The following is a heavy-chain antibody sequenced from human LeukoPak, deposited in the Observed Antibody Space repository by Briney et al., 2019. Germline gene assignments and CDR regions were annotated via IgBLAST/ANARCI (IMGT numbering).Heavy chain of an antibody. J-gene: IGHJ4*02. V-gene: IGHV4-39*01. Sequence: ETSETLSLTCTVSGVSISSSSHYWGWLRQPPGKGLEWIGSIYYSGSTYYNPSLESRVTISVDTSKNQFSLKVSSVTAADTAVYYCARRGASSSEEYWGQGTLVIVSS. CDR1: GVSISSSSHY. D-gene: IGHD6-6*01. CDR3: ARRGASSSEEY. CDR2: IYYSGST.